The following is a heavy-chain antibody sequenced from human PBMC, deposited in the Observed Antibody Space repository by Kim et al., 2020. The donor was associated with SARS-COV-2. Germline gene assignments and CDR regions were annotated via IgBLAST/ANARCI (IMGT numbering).Heavy chain of an antibody. Sequence: ASVKVSCKASGYTFTSYGISWVRQAPGQGLEWMGWISAYNGNTNYAQKLQGRVTMTTDTSTSTAYMELRSLRSDDTAVYYCARDFKTYCTNGVCNVAYWGQGTLVTVSS. V-gene: IGHV1-18*01. D-gene: IGHD2-8*01. CDR1: GYTFTSYG. CDR2: ISAYNGNT. J-gene: IGHJ4*02. CDR3: ARDFKTYCTNGVCNVAY.